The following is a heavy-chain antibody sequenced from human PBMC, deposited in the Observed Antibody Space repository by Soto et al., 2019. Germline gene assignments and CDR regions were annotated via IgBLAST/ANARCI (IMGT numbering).Heavy chain of an antibody. CDR3: VRDGSSRWHFDS. V-gene: IGHV3-7*01. CDR1: GFTFNAYG. Sequence: XESLRLSCEASGFTFNAYGSTWVRQAPGKGLEWVANVRQDGSQKYLVDSVKGRFTISRDNAKNSMYLQMNSLRAEDTDVYYPVRDGSSRWHFDSWGQGTLVTVSS. J-gene: IGHJ4*02. D-gene: IGHD6-19*01. CDR2: VRQDGSQK.